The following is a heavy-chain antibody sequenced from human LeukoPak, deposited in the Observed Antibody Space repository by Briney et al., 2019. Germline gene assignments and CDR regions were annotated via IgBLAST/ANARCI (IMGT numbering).Heavy chain of an antibody. CDR2: ISAYNGNT. CDR3: ARDRPRITMIVVETLDY. D-gene: IGHD3-22*01. Sequence: ASVKVSCKASGYTFTSYGISWVRQAPGQGLEWMGWISAYNGNTNYAQKLQGRVTMTTDTSTSTAYMELRSLRSDDTAVYYCARDRPRITMIVVETLDYWGQGTLVTVSS. V-gene: IGHV1-18*01. J-gene: IGHJ4*02. CDR1: GYTFTSYG.